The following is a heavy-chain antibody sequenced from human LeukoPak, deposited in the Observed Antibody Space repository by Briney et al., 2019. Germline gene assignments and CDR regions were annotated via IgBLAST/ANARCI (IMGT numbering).Heavy chain of an antibody. CDR1: GGSISSYY. Sequence: TSETLSLTCTVSGGSISSYYWSWIRQPPGKGLEWIGYIYYSGSTNYNPSLKSQVTISVDTSKNQFSLKLSSVTAADTAVYYCARGGTATDAFDIWGQGTMVTVSS. V-gene: IGHV4-59*01. CDR2: IYYSGST. D-gene: IGHD2-21*02. J-gene: IGHJ3*02. CDR3: ARGGTATDAFDI.